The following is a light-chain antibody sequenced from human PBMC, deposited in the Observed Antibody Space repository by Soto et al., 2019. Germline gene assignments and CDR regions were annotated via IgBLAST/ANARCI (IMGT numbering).Light chain of an antibody. Sequence: QSALTQPASVSESPGQSITISCAGTSSDVGGYNHVSWYQQHADKAPKLLIHEVSNRPSGVSNRFSGSKSGNTASLTISGLHAEDEADYYCTSYTSISTYAFETGTKVTVL. CDR3: TSYTSISTYA. CDR2: EVS. V-gene: IGLV2-14*01. J-gene: IGLJ1*01. CDR1: SSDVGGYNH.